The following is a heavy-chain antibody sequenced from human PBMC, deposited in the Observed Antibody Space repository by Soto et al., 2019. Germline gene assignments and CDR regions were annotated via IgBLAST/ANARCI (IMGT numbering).Heavy chain of an antibody. D-gene: IGHD4-17*01. J-gene: IGHJ4*02. CDR2: IIPIFGTA. CDR1: GGTFSSYA. Sequence: QVQLVQSGAEVKKPGSSVKVSCKASGGTFSSYAISWVRQAPGQGLEWMGGIIPIFGTANYAQKFQGRVTITADESTSTAYMELGSLRSEDTAVYYCARGSYGDYDYYFDYWGQGTLVTVSS. CDR3: ARGSYGDYDYYFDY. V-gene: IGHV1-69*01.